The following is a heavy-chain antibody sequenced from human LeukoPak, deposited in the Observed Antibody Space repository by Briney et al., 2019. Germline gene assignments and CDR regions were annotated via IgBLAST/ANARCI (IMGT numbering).Heavy chain of an antibody. CDR2: INHSGST. CDR3: ARVTYYYDSSGYYYELGRYYYMDV. V-gene: IGHV4-34*01. CDR1: GGSFSGYY. D-gene: IGHD3-22*01. Sequence: PSETLSLTCAVYGGSFSGYYWSWIRQPPGKGLEWIGEINHSGSTNYNPSLKSRVTTSVDTSKNQFSLKLSSVTAADTAVYYCARVTYYYDSSGYYYELGRYYYMDVWGKGTTVTVSS. J-gene: IGHJ6*03.